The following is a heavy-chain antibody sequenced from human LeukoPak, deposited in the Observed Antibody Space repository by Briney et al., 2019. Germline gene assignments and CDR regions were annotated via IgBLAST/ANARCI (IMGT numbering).Heavy chain of an antibody. D-gene: IGHD1-26*01. Sequence: SETLPLTCTVSGGSISSSSYYWGWIRQPPGKGLEWIGSIYYSGITYYNPSLKSRVTISVDTSKNQFSLKLSSVTAADTAVYYCARSGSYSFWFDPWGQGTLVTVSS. J-gene: IGHJ5*02. CDR2: IYYSGIT. CDR3: ARSGSYSFWFDP. CDR1: GGSISSSSYY. V-gene: IGHV4-39*01.